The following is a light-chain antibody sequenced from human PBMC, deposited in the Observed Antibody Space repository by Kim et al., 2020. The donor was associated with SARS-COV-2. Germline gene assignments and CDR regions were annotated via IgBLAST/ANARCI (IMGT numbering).Light chain of an antibody. J-gene: IGKJ2*01. Sequence: DIQMTQSPSTLSASVGDRVTITCRASQSITSWLAWYQKKPGKAPKVLIYKASTLESGVPSRFSGSGAGTEFTLTIISLQPDDSATDYCQQYSSYPYTFGQGTMLEI. CDR1: QSITSW. CDR3: QQYSSYPYT. CDR2: KAS. V-gene: IGKV1-5*03.